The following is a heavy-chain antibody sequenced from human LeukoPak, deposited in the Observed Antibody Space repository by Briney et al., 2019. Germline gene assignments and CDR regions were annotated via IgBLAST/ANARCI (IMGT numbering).Heavy chain of an antibody. CDR2: IYSGGST. CDR3: ARSYDFWSGYYAFDI. V-gene: IGHV3-53*01. J-gene: IGHJ3*02. Sequence: GGSLRLSCAASGFTVSSNYMSWARQAPGKGLEWVSVIYSGGSTYYADSVKGRFTISRDNSKNTLYLQMNSLRAEDTAVYYCARSYDFWSGYYAFDIWGQGTMVTVSS. D-gene: IGHD3-3*01. CDR1: GFTVSSNY.